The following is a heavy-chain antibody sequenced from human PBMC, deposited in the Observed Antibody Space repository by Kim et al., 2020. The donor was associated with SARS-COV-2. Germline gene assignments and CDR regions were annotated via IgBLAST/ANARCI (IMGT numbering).Heavy chain of an antibody. CDR2: FDPEDGET. V-gene: IGHV1-24*01. CDR1: GYTLTELS. J-gene: IGHJ4*02. CDR3: ATAILEAYCGGDCAPFFDY. D-gene: IGHD2-21*02. Sequence: ASVKVSCKVSGYTLTELSMHWVRQAPGKGLEWMGGFDPEDGETIYAQKFQGRVTMTEDTSTDTAYMELSSLRSEDTAVYYCATAILEAYCGGDCAPFFDYWGQGTLVTVSS.